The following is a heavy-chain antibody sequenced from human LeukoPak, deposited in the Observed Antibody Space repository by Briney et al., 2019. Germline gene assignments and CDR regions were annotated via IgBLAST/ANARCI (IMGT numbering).Heavy chain of an antibody. CDR1: GFTFSSYA. Sequence: SGGSLRLSCAASGFTFSSYAMHWVRQAPGKGLEWVAVISYDGNNKYYADSVRGRFTISRDNSKNTLWLQMNSLRAEDTAVYYCAKDHPWGQGTLVTVSS. V-gene: IGHV3-30-3*01. J-gene: IGHJ4*02. CDR2: ISYDGNNK. CDR3: AKDHP.